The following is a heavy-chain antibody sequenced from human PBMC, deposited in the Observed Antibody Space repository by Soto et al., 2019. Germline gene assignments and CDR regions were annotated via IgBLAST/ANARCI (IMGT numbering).Heavy chain of an antibody. CDR1: GFSFSNYG. D-gene: IGHD2-8*01. J-gene: IGHJ4*02. Sequence: VWSLRLSCAASGFSFSNYGMHLVRQAPGKGLEWVAVISYDGSSKYHADSVKGRFTISRDNSKNTLHLQMNSLRAEDTAVYYCSKDRRGVRAVLESWGKGTQVTVSS. CDR3: SKDRRGVRAVLES. CDR2: ISYDGSSK. V-gene: IGHV3-30*18.